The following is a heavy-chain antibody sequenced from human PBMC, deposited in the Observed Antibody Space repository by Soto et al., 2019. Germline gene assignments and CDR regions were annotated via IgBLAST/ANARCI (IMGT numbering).Heavy chain of an antibody. J-gene: IGHJ3*01. CDR2: ISSSSSTT. Sequence: EVKLVESGGGWAQPGGSLRLSCAASDYSFSIYAMSWVRQAPGKGLEWVSGISSSSSTTDYEDAVKGRFSISRDNSNSVLYLDMNSLRAEDTARYYCTKENRAVSGTRGAFDLWGQGTVVTVSS. CDR1: DYSFSIYA. CDR3: TKENRAVSGTRGAFDL. V-gene: IGHV3-23*04. D-gene: IGHD6-19*01.